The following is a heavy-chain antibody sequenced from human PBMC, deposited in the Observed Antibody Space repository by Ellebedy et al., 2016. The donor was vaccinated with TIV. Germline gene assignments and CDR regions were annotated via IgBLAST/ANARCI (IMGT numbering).Heavy chain of an antibody. CDR2: IYNSVNT. Sequence: SETLSLTXTVSNGSMSTYHWSWLRQPPGKGLEWIGYIYNSVNTKYNPSLKSRVTISVDTSKNQFSLKLSSVTAADTAVYYCARSLKPYWGSYYGIHVWGQGTTVAVSS. D-gene: IGHD3-16*01. CDR3: ARSLKPYWGSYYGIHV. J-gene: IGHJ6*02. CDR1: NGSMSTYH. V-gene: IGHV4-59*01.